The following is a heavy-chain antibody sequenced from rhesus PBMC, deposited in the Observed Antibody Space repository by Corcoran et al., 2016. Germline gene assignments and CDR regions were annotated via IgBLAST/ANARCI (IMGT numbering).Heavy chain of an antibody. Sequence: QVQLQESGPGLVKPSETLSLTCAVSGYSLSSGYGWSWIRQHPGKGLEWIGYMVGSSGSTNYNPSLKSRVTISKDTSKNQFSLKLSSVTAADTAVYYCASLELGDYYFDYWGQGVLVTVSS. CDR3: ASLELGDYYFDY. D-gene: IGHD3-22*01. CDR2: MVGSSGST. V-gene: IGHV4-127*01. CDR1: GYSLSSGYG. J-gene: IGHJ4*01.